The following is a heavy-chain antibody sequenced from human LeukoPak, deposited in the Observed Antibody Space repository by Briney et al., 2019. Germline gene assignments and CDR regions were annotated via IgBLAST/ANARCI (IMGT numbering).Heavy chain of an antibody. D-gene: IGHD3-22*01. V-gene: IGHV4-4*07. CDR2: IYTSGST. CDR1: GGSISSYY. J-gene: IGHJ5*02. Sequence: SETLSLTCTVSGGSISSYYWSWIRQPAGKGLEWIGRIYTSGSTNYNPSLKSRVTMSVDTSKNQFSLKLSSVTAADTAVYYCARDKEDYYDSSGYYYGNWFDPWGQGTLVTVSS. CDR3: ARDKEDYYDSSGYYYGNWFDP.